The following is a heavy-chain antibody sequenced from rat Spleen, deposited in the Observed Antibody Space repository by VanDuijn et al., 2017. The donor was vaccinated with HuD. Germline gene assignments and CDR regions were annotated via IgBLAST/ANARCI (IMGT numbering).Heavy chain of an antibody. CDR1: GFTFSDFF. CDR2: ISSDGSNT. Sequence: EVQLVESGGGLVQPGRSLKLSCAVSGFTFSDFFMAWVRQAPAKGLEWVATISSDGSNTYYRDSVKGRFTISRDNAKSTLYLQMNSLRSEDTATYYCTRAPLATPYDLYFDFWGPGTMVTVSS. V-gene: IGHV5-29*01. D-gene: IGHD3-4*01. CDR3: TRAPLATPYDLYFDF. J-gene: IGHJ1*01.